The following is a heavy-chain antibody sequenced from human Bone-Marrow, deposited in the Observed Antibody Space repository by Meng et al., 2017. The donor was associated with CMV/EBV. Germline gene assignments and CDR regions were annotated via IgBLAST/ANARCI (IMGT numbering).Heavy chain of an antibody. V-gene: IGHV3-74*01. Sequence: GESLKISCAASGFTFSSYWMHWVRQAPGKGLVWVSRINSDGSATSYADSVKGRFTISRDNAKNTLYLQMNSLRVEDTAVYYCARGYCSSTSCYSNKANDYWGQGTLVTVSS. D-gene: IGHD2-2*01. CDR3: ARGYCSSTSCYSNKANDY. CDR1: GFTFSSYW. CDR2: INSDGSAT. J-gene: IGHJ4*02.